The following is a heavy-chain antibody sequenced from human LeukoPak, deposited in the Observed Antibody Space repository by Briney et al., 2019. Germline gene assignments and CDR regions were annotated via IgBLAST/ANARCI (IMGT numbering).Heavy chain of an antibody. V-gene: IGHV1-69*05. CDR1: GGTFSSYA. D-gene: IGHD6-13*01. J-gene: IGHJ4*02. CDR2: IIPIFGTA. CDR3: ARTIAAAGPIDY. Sequence: GASVKVSCKASGGTFSSYAISWVRQAPGQGLEWMGGIIPIFGTANYAQKFQGRVTITTDESTSTAYMELSSLRSEDTAVYYCARTIAAAGPIDYWGQGTLVTVSS.